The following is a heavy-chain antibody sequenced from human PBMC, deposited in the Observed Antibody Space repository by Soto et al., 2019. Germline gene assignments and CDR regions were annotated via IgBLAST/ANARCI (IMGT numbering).Heavy chain of an antibody. CDR1: GGSVSSNSVA. V-gene: IGHV6-1*01. CDR2: TYYRSKWYN. Sequence: QTLSRTCATSGGSVSSNSVAWNWIRQSPSRGLEWLGRTYYRSKWYNAYSVSVKSRITINPDTSKNQLYLQMKSVTPEDTAVYYWVRDTGSGSGWYGIWGQGTQVTVSS. CDR3: VRDTGSGSGWYGI. J-gene: IGHJ4*02. D-gene: IGHD6-19*01.